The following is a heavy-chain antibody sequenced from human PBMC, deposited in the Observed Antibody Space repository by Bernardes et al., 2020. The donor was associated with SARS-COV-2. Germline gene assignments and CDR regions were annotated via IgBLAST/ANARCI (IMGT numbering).Heavy chain of an antibody. J-gene: IGHJ1*01. V-gene: IGHV1-8*01. CDR2: LTPTRGHT. CDR3: ATSLNYGVLFQH. D-gene: IGHD4-17*01. Sequence: ASVKVSCKASGYSFTAYDINWVRQAPGQGLEWMGWLTPTRGHTGYPQKFQGRVTVTRNTSVNTAYLELNSLTSEDTAMYYCATSLNYGVLFQHWGQGTLVTGSA. CDR1: GYSFTAYD.